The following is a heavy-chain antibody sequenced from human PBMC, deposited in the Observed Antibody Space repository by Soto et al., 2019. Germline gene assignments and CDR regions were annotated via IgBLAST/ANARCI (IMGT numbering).Heavy chain of an antibody. J-gene: IGHJ6*02. CDR1: GFTFSSYG. D-gene: IGHD3-10*01. V-gene: IGHV3-30*18. Sequence: GGSLRLSCAASGFTFSSYGMHWVRQAPGKGLEWVAVISYDGSNKYYADSVKGRFTISRDNSKNTLYLQMNSLRAEDTAVYYCAKALPILLWFGNGMDVWGQGTTVTVSS. CDR3: AKALPILLWFGNGMDV. CDR2: ISYDGSNK.